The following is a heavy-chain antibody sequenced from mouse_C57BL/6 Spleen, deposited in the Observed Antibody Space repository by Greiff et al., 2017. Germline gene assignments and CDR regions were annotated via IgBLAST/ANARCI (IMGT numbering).Heavy chain of an antibody. V-gene: IGHV1-15*01. J-gene: IGHJ3*01. CDR3: TREESKPVAY. Sequence: QVQLQQSGAELVRPGASVTLSCKASGYTFTDYEMHWVKQTPVHGLEWIGAIDPETGGTAYNPTFKGKAILTADQSSSTAYMELRSLTSEDSAVYYCTREESKPVAYGGQGTLVTVSA. D-gene: IGHD2-5*01. CDR1: GYTFTDYE. CDR2: IDPETGGT.